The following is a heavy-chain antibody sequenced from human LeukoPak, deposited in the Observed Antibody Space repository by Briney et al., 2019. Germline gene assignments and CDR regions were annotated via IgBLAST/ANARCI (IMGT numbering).Heavy chain of an antibody. CDR3: ARARGLTRYYN. CDR1: GFTVSSNY. CDR2: IYSGGST. V-gene: IGHV3-53*01. J-gene: IGHJ4*02. Sequence: GGSLRLSCAASGFTVSSNYMSWVRQAPGKGLEWVSVIYSGGSTYYADSVKGRFTISRDNSKNTLYLQMNSLRAEDTAVYYCARARGLTRYYNWGQGTLVTVSS. D-gene: IGHD3-9*01.